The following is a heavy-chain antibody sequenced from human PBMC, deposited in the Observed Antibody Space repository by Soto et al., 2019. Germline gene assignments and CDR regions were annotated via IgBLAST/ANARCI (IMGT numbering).Heavy chain of an antibody. Sequence: GESLKISCKGSGYSFTGYWISWVRQMPGKGLEWMGRIDPSDSYTNYSPSLQGHVTISADKSISTAYLQWSSLKASDTAMYYCATTVVTDYYYYYGMDVWGQGTTVTVSS. CDR3: ATTVVTDYYYYYGMDV. CDR1: GYSFTGYW. V-gene: IGHV5-10-1*01. J-gene: IGHJ6*02. D-gene: IGHD2-15*01. CDR2: IDPSDSYT.